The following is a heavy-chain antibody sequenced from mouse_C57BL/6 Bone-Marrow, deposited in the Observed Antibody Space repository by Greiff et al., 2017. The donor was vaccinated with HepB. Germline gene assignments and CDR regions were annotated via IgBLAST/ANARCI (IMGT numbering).Heavy chain of an antibody. Sequence: QVQLQQSGPELVKPGASVKISCKASGYSFTSYYIHWVKQRPGQGLEWIGWIYPGSGNTKYNEKFKGKATLTADTSSSTAYMQLSSLTSEDSAVYYCARYDYDVGYYAMDYWGQGTSVTVSS. J-gene: IGHJ4*01. D-gene: IGHD2-4*01. CDR1: GYSFTSYY. CDR3: ARYDYDVGYYAMDY. V-gene: IGHV1-66*01. CDR2: IYPGSGNT.